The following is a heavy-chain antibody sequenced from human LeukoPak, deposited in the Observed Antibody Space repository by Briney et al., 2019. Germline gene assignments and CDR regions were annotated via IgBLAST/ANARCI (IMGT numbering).Heavy chain of an antibody. CDR2: ISSSSSTI. V-gene: IGHV3-48*01. D-gene: IGHD2-2*01. CDR3: ARDNPPDIVVVPAAIRGPPYGMDV. CDR1: GFTFSSYS. J-gene: IGHJ6*02. Sequence: GGSLRLSCAASGFTFSSYSMNWVRQAPGKGLEWVSYISSSSSTIYYADSVKGRFTISRDNAKNSLYLQMNSLRAEDTAVYYCARDNPPDIVVVPAAIRGPPYGMDVWGQGTTVTVSS.